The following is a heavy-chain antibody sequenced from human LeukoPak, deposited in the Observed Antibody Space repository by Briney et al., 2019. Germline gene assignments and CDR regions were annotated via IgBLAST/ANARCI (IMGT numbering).Heavy chain of an antibody. CDR3: ARDLYRDSLPVSWFDP. CDR1: GYTFTSYG. V-gene: IGHV1-18*01. Sequence: ASVKVSCKASGYTFTSYGISWVRQALRQGLEWMGWISDYNGNTNYAQKLQGRVTMTTDTSTSTAYMELRSLRSDDTAVYYCARDLYRDSLPVSWFDPWGQGTLVTVSS. CDR2: ISDYNGNT. J-gene: IGHJ5*02. D-gene: IGHD4-11*01.